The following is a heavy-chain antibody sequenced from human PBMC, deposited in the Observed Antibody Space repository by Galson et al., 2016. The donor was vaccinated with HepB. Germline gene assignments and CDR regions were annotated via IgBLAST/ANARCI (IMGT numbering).Heavy chain of an antibody. CDR2: IHPRDSHT. V-gene: IGHV5-10-1*01. J-gene: IGHJ4*02. D-gene: IGHD3-16*01. CDR3: ARGIVGDGIDY. CDR1: GYIFNDYW. Sequence: QSGAEVKKPGESLKISYQGSGYIFNDYWIGWVRQMPGKGLEWMGRIHPRDSHTSYSPSFRGHVTFSIEKSLNTAFLQWTNLEASDSGTYFCARGIVGDGIDYWGQGTLVTVSP.